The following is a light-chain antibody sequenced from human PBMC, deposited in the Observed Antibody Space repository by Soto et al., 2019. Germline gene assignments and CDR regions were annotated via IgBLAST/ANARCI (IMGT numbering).Light chain of an antibody. J-gene: IGKJ1*01. CDR1: QSISSW. CDR3: QQYNSYST. V-gene: IGKV1-5*01. Sequence: DIQMTQSPSTLSASLGDRVTITCRASQSISSWLAWYQQKPGKAPKLLIYDASSLESGVPSRLSGSGSGTEFTLTISSLQPDDFPTYYCQQYNSYSTFGQGTKVDIK. CDR2: DAS.